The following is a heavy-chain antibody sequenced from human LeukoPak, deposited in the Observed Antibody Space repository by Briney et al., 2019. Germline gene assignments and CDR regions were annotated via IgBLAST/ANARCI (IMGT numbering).Heavy chain of an antibody. V-gene: IGHV4-34*01. CDR2: INHSGGT. J-gene: IGHJ4*02. D-gene: IGHD6-13*01. CDR3: ARSGRSWPDFDY. CDR1: GGSFSGYY. Sequence: PSETLSLTCAVYGGSFSGYYWSWIRQPPGKGLEWIGEINHSGGTNYNPSLKSRVTISVDTSKNQFSLKLSSVTAADTAVYYCARSGRSWPDFDYWGQGTLVTVSS.